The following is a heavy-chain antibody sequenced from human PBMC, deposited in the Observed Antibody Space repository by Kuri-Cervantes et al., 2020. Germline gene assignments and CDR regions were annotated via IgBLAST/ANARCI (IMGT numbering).Heavy chain of an antibody. D-gene: IGHD6-19*01. CDR2: IKQDGSEK. CDR3: ARMRSGWYFDS. Sequence: GESLKISCAASGFTFGSYWMSWVRQAPGKGLEWVANIKQDGSEKYYVDSVKGRFTISRDNAKNSLYLQMNSLRAEDTAVYYCARMRSGWYFDSWGQGTLVTSPQ. CDR1: GFTFGSYW. J-gene: IGHJ4*02. V-gene: IGHV3-7*01.